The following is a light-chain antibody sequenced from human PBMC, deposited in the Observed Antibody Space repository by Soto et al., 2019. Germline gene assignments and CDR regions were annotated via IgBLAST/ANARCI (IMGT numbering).Light chain of an antibody. Sequence: DIQLTQSPSFLSASEGDRVTIACRASQGISNPLAWYQQKPGKAPKLLISFASTLQSGVPSRLTGSGSGTEFTLTISSLQPEDFATYYCQQFNSYPRTFGQGTKVDIK. CDR3: QQFNSYPRT. CDR1: QGISNP. V-gene: IGKV1-9*01. J-gene: IGKJ1*01. CDR2: FAS.